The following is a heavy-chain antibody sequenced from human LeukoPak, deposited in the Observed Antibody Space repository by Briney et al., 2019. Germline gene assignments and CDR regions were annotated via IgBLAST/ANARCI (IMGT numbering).Heavy chain of an antibody. Sequence: PGRSLRLSCAASGFTFSSYAMHGVRQARGKGLEGVAVISYDGSNKYYADSVKRRFTISRHNSKNTLYLQMDSLTDEDTAVYYCASGGLLWFGELWGDYWGQGTLVTVSS. J-gene: IGHJ4*02. CDR2: ISYDGSNK. V-gene: IGHV3-30*04. CDR3: ASGGLLWFGELWGDY. CDR1: GFTFSSYA. D-gene: IGHD3-10*01.